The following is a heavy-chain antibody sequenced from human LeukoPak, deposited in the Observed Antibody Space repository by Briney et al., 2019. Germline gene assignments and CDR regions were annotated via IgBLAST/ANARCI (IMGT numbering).Heavy chain of an antibody. CDR1: SGSINNYY. Sequence: SETLSLTCTVSSGSINNYYWSWIRQPPGKGLEWIGYILSSGSTNYNPSVRSRATISVDTSKNQFSLKLSSVTAADTAVYYCARTNQISETAFDIWGQGTMVIVSS. CDR3: ARTNQISETAFDI. J-gene: IGHJ3*02. D-gene: IGHD1-14*01. CDR2: ILSSGST. V-gene: IGHV4-59*01.